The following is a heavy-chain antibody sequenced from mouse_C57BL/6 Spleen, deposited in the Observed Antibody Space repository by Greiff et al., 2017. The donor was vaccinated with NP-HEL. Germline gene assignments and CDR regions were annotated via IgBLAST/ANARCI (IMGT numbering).Heavy chain of an antibody. D-gene: IGHD1-1*01. V-gene: IGHV1-69*01. CDR2: IDPSDSYT. CDR3: ARRDHYYGSSPWFAY. J-gene: IGHJ3*01. CDR1: GYTFTSYW. Sequence: QVQLQQPGAELVMPGASVKLSCKASGYTFTSYWMHWVKQRPGQGLEWIGEIDPSDSYTNYNQKFKGKSTLTVDKSSSTAYMQLSSLTSEDSAVYYCARRDHYYGSSPWFAYWGQGTLVTVSA.